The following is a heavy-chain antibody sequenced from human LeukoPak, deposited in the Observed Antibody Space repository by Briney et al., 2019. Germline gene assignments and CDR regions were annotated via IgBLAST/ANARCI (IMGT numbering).Heavy chain of an antibody. D-gene: IGHD3-9*01. CDR3: AKGLRYFDWADY. CDR1: GFTFDDYV. Sequence: GGSLRLSCAASGFTFDDYVMHWVRQAPGKGLEWVSTISWNTFTVRYADSVKGRFTISRDNAKNSLYLQMNSLRTEGTALYYCAKGLRYFDWADYWGQGTLVPVSS. J-gene: IGHJ4*02. V-gene: IGHV3-9*01. CDR2: ISWNTFTV.